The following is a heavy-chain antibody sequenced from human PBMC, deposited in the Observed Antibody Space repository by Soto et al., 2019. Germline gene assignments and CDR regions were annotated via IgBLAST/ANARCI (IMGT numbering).Heavy chain of an antibody. CDR1: GFSFSDYS. CDR3: ARDWSGYYGMDV. Sequence: EMQLVESGGGLVKPGGSLRLSCAASGFSFSDYSMNWVRQAPGKGLEWVSSISSSSSSISYADSVKGRFTISRDNAKNSLYLQMNSLRAEDTAVYYCARDWSGYYGMDVWDQGTTVTVSS. J-gene: IGHJ6*02. V-gene: IGHV3-21*01. CDR2: ISSSSSSI. D-gene: IGHD3-3*01.